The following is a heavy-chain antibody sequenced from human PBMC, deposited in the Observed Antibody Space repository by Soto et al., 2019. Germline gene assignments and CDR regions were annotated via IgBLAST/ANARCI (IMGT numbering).Heavy chain of an antibody. CDR2: IHYSGST. J-gene: IGHJ4*02. V-gene: IGHV4-39*01. CDR3: ASQHYYDSSGYYVVY. Sequence: SETLSLTCTVSGGSMSSNVYYWGWIRQPPGKGLEWIGNIHYSGSTYYDSSLQSRVTISIDTSKNQFSLKLSSVTATDTAVYYCASQHYYDSSGYYVVYWGQGTLVTVS. CDR1: GGSMSSNVYY. D-gene: IGHD3-22*01.